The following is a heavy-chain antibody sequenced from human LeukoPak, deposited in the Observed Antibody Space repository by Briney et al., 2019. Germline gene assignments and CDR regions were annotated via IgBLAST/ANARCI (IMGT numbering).Heavy chain of an antibody. CDR2: IIPIFGTA. V-gene: IGHV1-69*05. J-gene: IGHJ6*03. Sequence: SVKVSCKASGGTFSSYAIIWVRQAPRQGLEWMGGIIPIFGTANYAQKFQGRVTITTDESTSTAYMELSSLRSEDTAVYYCAGVVRYYFWSGYYGIAKYYYYYYMDVWGKGTTVTVSS. CDR1: GGTFSSYA. D-gene: IGHD3-3*01. CDR3: AGVVRYYFWSGYYGIAKYYYYYYMDV.